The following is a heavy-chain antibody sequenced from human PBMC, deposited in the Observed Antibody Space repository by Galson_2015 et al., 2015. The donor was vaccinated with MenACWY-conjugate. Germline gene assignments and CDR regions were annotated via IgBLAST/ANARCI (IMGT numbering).Heavy chain of an antibody. V-gene: IGHV3-15*01. CDR3: ATSGPEMAKFDRHG. CDR1: GFTFANAW. Sequence: SLRLSCAASGFTFANAWMTWVRQAPGEGLEWVGHIKSKTYGGTTDYAAPVKGRFTISRDDSKNTLYLQLNGLKTEDTAVYYCATSGPEMAKFDRHGWGQGTLVTVSS. CDR2: IKSKTYGGTT. D-gene: IGHD5-24*01. J-gene: IGHJ4*02.